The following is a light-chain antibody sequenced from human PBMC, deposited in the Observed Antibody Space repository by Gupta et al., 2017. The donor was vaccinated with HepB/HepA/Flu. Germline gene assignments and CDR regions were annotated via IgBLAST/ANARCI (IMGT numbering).Light chain of an antibody. CDR2: AAS. V-gene: IGKV3-20*01. CDR1: QSLNNNY. CDR3: QQYGSAPGT. J-gene: IGKJ3*01. Sequence: LVLRHSPGTLSLSPGERATLSCRASQSLNNNYLAWYQQKPGQAPRLLIYAASGRATGIPDRFSGSGSGTDFTLTISRLEPEDSAVYYCQQYGSAPGTFGPGTKVDIK.